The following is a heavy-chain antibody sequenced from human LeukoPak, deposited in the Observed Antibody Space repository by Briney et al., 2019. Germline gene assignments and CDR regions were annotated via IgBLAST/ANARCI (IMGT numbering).Heavy chain of an antibody. CDR2: IIPIFGTA. D-gene: IGHD2-15*01. CDR1: GGTFSSYA. CDR3: AKDRGYCSGGSCPIGFQH. V-gene: IGHV1-69*01. Sequence: SVKVSCKASGGTFSSYAISWVRQAPGQGLEWMGGIIPIFGTANYAQKFQGRVTITADESTSTAYMELSSLRSEDTAVYYCAKDRGYCSGGSCPIGFQHWGQGTLVTVSS. J-gene: IGHJ1*01.